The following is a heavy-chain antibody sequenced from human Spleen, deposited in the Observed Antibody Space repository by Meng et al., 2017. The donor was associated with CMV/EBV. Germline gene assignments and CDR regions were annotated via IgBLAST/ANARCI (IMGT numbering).Heavy chain of an antibody. CDR2: IYSIGTT. V-gene: IGHV4-59*01. CDR1: VDSMSPYY. CDR3: MRQRFLEWLPGYYFDF. Sequence: SETLSLTCTVSVDSMSPYYWSWIRQPPGKGLEWIGYIYSIGTTNYNPSLKSRVTISVAPSKNQFSLKVNSVTAADTAVYYCMRQRFLEWLPGYYFDFWGQGTLVTVSS. J-gene: IGHJ4*02. D-gene: IGHD3-3*01.